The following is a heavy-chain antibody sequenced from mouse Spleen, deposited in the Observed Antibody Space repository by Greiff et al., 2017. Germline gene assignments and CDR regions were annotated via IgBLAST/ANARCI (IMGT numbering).Heavy chain of an antibody. J-gene: IGHJ1*03. CDR1: GFTFSSYA. Sequence: EVMLVESGGGLVKPGGSLKLSCAASGFTFSSYAMSWVRQTPEKRLEWVATISDGGSYTYYPDNVKGRFTISRDNAKNNLYLQMSHLKSEDTAMYYCARGGLLLRPRHWYFDVWGTGTTVTVSS. CDR2: ISDGGSYT. CDR3: ARGGLLLRPRHWYFDV. V-gene: IGHV5-4*03. D-gene: IGHD1-1*01.